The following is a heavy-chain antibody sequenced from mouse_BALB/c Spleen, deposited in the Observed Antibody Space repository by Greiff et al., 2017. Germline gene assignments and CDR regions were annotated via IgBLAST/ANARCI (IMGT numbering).Heavy chain of an antibody. CDR3: ASEEYFDV. CDR2: IWSGGST. CDR1: GFSLTSYG. V-gene: IGHV2-2*02. Sequence: QVQLKQSGPGLVQPSQSLSITCTVSGFSLTSYGVHWVRQSPGKGLEWLGVIWSGGSTDYNAAFISRLSISKDNSKSQVFFKMNSLQANDTAIYYCASEEYFDVWGAGTTVTVSS. J-gene: IGHJ1*01.